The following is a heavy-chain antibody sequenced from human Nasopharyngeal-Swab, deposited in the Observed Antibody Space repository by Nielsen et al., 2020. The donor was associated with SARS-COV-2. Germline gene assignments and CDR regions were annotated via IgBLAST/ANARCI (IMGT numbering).Heavy chain of an antibody. CDR1: GYTFTGYY. CDR3: AREEPSAPGYFDY. Sequence: ASVKVSCKASGYTFTGYYMHWVRQAPGQGLEWMGIINPSGGSTSYAQKFQGRVTMTRDTSTSTAYMELSSLRSEDTAVYYCAREEPSAPGYFDYWGQGTLVTVSS. J-gene: IGHJ4*02. V-gene: IGHV1-46*01. CDR2: INPSGGST.